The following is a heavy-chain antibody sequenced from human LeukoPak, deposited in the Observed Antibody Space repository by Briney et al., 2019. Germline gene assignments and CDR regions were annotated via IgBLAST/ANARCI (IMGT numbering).Heavy chain of an antibody. CDR1: GGTFSSYA. J-gene: IGHJ4*02. V-gene: IGHV1-69*04. CDR3: ARDSSSFAPIGY. D-gene: IGHD6-13*01. CDR2: IIPILGIA. Sequence: SVKVSCKASGGTFSSYAISWVRQAPGQGLEWMGRIIPILGIANYAQKSQGRVTITADKSTSTAYMELSSLRSEDTAVYYCARDSSSFAPIGYWGQGTLVTVSS.